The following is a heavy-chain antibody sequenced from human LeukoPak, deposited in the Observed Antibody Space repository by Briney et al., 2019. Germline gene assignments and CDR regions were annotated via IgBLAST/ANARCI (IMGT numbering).Heavy chain of an antibody. CDR1: GFTFSNYA. V-gene: IGHV3-23*01. CDR3: ARDERLLSFLK. CDR2: ISGSAIDT. D-gene: IGHD3-3*01. Sequence: GGSLRLSCAASGFTFSNYAMSWVRQAPGKGLEWVSAISGSAIDTYYADSVKGRFTISRDNSKNTLYLQMNSLRAEDTAIYYCARDERLLSFLKWGQGTLVTVSS. J-gene: IGHJ4*02.